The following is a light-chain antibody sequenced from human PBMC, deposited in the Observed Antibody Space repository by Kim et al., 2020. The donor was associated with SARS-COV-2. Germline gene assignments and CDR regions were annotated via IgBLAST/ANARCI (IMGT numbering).Light chain of an antibody. J-gene: IGKJ2*01. Sequence: DIQMTQSPSSMSASVGDRVTITCQASQDISNYLNWYQQKTGKAPKLLIYDASNLETGVPSRFSGSGSGTDFTFTISSLQPEDIATYYCQQYDNLPYTFGQGTKREIK. CDR1: QDISNY. CDR2: DAS. CDR3: QQYDNLPYT. V-gene: IGKV1-33*01.